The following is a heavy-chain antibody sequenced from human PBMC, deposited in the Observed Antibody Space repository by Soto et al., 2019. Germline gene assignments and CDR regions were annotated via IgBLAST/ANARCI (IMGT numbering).Heavy chain of an antibody. Sequence: QVQLVESGGGVVQPGRSLRLSCAASGFTFSTYGMHWVRQAPGKGLEWVAVVWYDESYKYYADSVKGRFTIYRDNPKNTLYLQMNSLRAEDTAVYYCARNGDAYYDSSGYYPYWGQGTLVTVSS. J-gene: IGHJ4*02. D-gene: IGHD3-22*01. CDR3: ARNGDAYYDSSGYYPY. V-gene: IGHV3-33*01. CDR2: VWYDESYK. CDR1: GFTFSTYG.